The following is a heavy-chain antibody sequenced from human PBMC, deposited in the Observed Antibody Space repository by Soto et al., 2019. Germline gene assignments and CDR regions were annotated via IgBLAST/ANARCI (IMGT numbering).Heavy chain of an antibody. CDR3: ARDAIAVSGRLFDY. J-gene: IGHJ4*02. D-gene: IGHD6-19*01. Sequence: QVQLQESGPGLVKPSQTLSLTCTVSGGSINSGRYYWSWIRQHPGEGLQWIGYIHDSVTTYYNPSLKSRVIMSVDTSKNQFSLRLSSVTAADTAVYYCARDAIAVSGRLFDYWGQGTLVTVSS. CDR1: GGSINSGRYY. CDR2: IHDSVTT. V-gene: IGHV4-31*03.